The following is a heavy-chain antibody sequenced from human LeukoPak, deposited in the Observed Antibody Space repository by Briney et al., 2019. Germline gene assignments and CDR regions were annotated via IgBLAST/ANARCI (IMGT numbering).Heavy chain of an antibody. Sequence: GGSLRLSCAASGFTFSSYGMHWVRQAPGKGLEWVAVTSYDGSNKYYADSVKGRFTISRDNSKNTLYLQMNNLRAEDTAVYYCAKEGGYYDSSGYSYYFDYWGQGTLVTVSS. D-gene: IGHD3-22*01. CDR1: GFTFSSYG. CDR2: TSYDGSNK. V-gene: IGHV3-30*18. CDR3: AKEGGYYDSSGYSYYFDY. J-gene: IGHJ4*02.